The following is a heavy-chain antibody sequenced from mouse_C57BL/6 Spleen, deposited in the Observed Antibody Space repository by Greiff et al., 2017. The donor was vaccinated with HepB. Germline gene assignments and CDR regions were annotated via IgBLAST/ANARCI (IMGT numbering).Heavy chain of an antibody. CDR1: GYTFTSYW. V-gene: IGHV1-59*01. CDR2: IDPSDSYT. D-gene: IGHD2-3*01. CDR3: ASALYDGYYQAWFAY. J-gene: IGHJ3*01. Sequence: QVQLQQPGAELVRPGTSVKLSCKASGYTFTSYWMHWVKQRPGQGLEWIGVIDPSDSYTNYNQKFKGKATLTVDTSSSTAYMQLSSLTSEDSAVYYCASALYDGYYQAWFAYWGQGTLVTVSA.